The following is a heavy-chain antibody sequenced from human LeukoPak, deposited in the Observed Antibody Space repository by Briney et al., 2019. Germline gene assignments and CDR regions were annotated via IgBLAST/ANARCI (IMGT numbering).Heavy chain of an antibody. Sequence: PSETLSLTCTVSGGSISSYYWSWVRQPPGKGLEWIASIHHSGSAYDNPSLKSRLTISVDTSKNNFSLKLTSVTAADSAVYCAANYRHVYGSGSADYWGQGTLVIVSS. D-gene: IGHD3-10*01. CDR3: AANYRHVYGSGSADY. CDR1: GGSISSYY. CDR2: IHHSGSA. J-gene: IGHJ4*02. V-gene: IGHV4-59*04.